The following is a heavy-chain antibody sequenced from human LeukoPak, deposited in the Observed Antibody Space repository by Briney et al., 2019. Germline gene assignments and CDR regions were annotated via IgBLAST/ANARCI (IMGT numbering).Heavy chain of an antibody. CDR3: ARVEWDCSSTSCYAFYGY. Sequence: PGGSLRLSCAASGFTFSSYAMHWVRQAPGKGLEWVAVISYDGSNKYYADSVKGRFTISRDNSKNTLYLQMNSLRAEDTAVYYCARVEWDCSSTSCYAFYGYWGQGTLVTVSS. CDR2: ISYDGSNK. V-gene: IGHV3-30*04. J-gene: IGHJ4*02. CDR1: GFTFSSYA. D-gene: IGHD2-2*01.